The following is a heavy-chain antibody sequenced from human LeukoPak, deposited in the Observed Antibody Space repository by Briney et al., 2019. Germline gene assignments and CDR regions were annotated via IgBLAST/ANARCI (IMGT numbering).Heavy chain of an antibody. J-gene: IGHJ4*02. D-gene: IGHD6-19*01. CDR1: GFTFGSYG. CDR3: ARASSGWTIGY. CDR2: IWYDGSNK. V-gene: IGHV3-33*01. Sequence: QPGRSLRLSCAASGFTFGSYGMHWVRQAPGKGLEGVAVIWYDGSNKYYADSVKGRFTISRDNSKNTLYLQMNSLRAEDTAVYYCARASSGWTIGYWGQGTLVTVSS.